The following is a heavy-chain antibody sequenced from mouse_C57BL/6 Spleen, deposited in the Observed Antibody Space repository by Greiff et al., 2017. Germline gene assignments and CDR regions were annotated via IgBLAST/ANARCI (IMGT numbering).Heavy chain of an antibody. CDR1: GYTFTDYN. V-gene: IGHV1-18*01. CDR2: INPNNGGT. D-gene: IGHD1-1*02. CDR3: ARGWFRYFDV. J-gene: IGHJ1*03. Sequence: EVQLQQSGPELVKPGASVKIPCKASGYTFTDYNMDWVKQSHGKSLEWIGDINPNNGGTIYNQKFKGKATLTVDKSSSTAYMELRSLTSEDTAVYYCARGWFRYFDVWGTGTTVTVSS.